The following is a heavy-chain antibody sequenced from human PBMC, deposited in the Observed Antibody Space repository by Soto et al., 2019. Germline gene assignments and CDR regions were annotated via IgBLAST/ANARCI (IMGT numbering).Heavy chain of an antibody. Sequence: ASVKVSCKACGVTFSSYAISWVRQAPGQGLEWMGWINPKSGGTMYPQKFQGRVTMTWDTSISTAYMALTRLRSDDTAVYYCARDLAKGGGSAGFDYWGQGTLVTVSS. D-gene: IGHD1-26*01. CDR2: INPKSGGT. CDR1: GVTFSSYA. CDR3: ARDLAKGGGSAGFDY. V-gene: IGHV1-2*02. J-gene: IGHJ4*02.